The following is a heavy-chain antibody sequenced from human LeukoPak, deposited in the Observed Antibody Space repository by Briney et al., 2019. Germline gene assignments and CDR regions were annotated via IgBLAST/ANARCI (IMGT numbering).Heavy chain of an antibody. CDR2: IYPGDSDT. CDR3: ARQDTAMVWGAFDI. V-gene: IGHV5-51*01. Sequence: GASVKVSCKASGGTFSSYAISWVRQAPGQGLEWMGIIYPGDSDTRCSPSFQGQVTISADKSISTAYLQWSSLKASDTAMYYCARQDTAMVWGAFDIWGQGTMVTVSS. J-gene: IGHJ3*02. CDR1: GGTFSSYA. D-gene: IGHD5-18*01.